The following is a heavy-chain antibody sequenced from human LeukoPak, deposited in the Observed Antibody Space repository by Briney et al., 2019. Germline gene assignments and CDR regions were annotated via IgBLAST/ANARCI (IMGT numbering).Heavy chain of an antibody. J-gene: IGHJ4*02. V-gene: IGHV4-39*01. CDR1: GGSVSSGSYY. D-gene: IGHD5-18*01. Sequence: PSETLSLTCTVSGGSVSSGSYYWSWIRQPPGKGLEWTGSIYYSGSTYYNPSLKSRVTISVDTSKNQFSLKLSSVTAADTAVYYCARQLYSYGPYFDYWGQGTLVTVSS. CDR2: IYYSGST. CDR3: ARQLYSYGPYFDY.